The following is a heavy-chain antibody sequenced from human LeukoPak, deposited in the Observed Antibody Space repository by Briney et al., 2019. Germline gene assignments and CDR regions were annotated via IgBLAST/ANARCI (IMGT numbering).Heavy chain of an antibody. V-gene: IGHV4-59*01. CDR1: GGSISSYY. Sequence: SETLSLTCTVSGGSISSYYWSWIRPPPGKGLEWIGYIYYSGSTNYNPSLKSRVTISVDTSKNQFSLKLSSVTAADTAVYYCARRGSYYDILTGYSYYFDYWGQGTLVTVSS. J-gene: IGHJ4*02. CDR3: ARRGSYYDILTGYSYYFDY. D-gene: IGHD3-9*01. CDR2: IYYSGST.